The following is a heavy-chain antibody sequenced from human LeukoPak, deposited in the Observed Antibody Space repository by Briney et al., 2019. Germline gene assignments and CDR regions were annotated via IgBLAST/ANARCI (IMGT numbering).Heavy chain of an antibody. D-gene: IGHD3-22*01. Sequence: KRGESLKISCKGSGYSFTSYWISWVRQMPGKGLEWMGRIDPSDSHTNYSPSFQGHVTISGDKSISTAYLQWSSLKASDTAMYYCARQYHYDSSGYPYAFEIWGPGTLVTVSS. CDR1: GYSFTSYW. CDR2: IDPSDSHT. CDR3: ARQYHYDSSGYPYAFEI. V-gene: IGHV5-10-1*01. J-gene: IGHJ3*02.